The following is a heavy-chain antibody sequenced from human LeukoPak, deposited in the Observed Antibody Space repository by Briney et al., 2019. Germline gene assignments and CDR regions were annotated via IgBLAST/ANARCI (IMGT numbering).Heavy chain of an antibody. CDR2: IYYSGST. V-gene: IGHV4-59*01. J-gene: IGHJ3*02. CDR1: GDSISSYY. D-gene: IGHD6-19*01. CDR3: AREAVARNAFDI. Sequence: PSETLSLTCTVSGDSISSYYWSWIRQPPGKGLEWIGYIYYSGSTNYNPSLKSRVTISVDTSKNQFSLKLSSVTAADTAVYYCAREAVARNAFDIWGQGTMVTVSS.